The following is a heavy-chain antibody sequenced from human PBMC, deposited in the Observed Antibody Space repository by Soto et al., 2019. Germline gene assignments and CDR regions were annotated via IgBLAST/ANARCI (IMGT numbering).Heavy chain of an antibody. CDR3: VRDRSSGWLRGKNNWFDP. D-gene: IGHD6-19*01. CDR2: IYHIGST. J-gene: IGHJ5*02. CDR1: GYSISRGYY. V-gene: IGHV4-38-2*02. Sequence: SETLSLTCTVSGYSISRGYYWGWIRQPPGKGLEWIGSIYHIGSTYYNPSLKSRVTISVDTSKNHLSLNLSLVTAADTAVYYCVRDRSSGWLRGKNNWFDPWGQGTRVTVSS.